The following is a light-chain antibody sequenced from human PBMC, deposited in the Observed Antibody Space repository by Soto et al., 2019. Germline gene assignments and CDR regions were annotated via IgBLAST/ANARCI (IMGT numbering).Light chain of an antibody. V-gene: IGLV1-44*01. J-gene: IGLJ3*02. Sequence: QSVLTQPPSASGTPGQRVSISCSGSSSNLGSNSVNWYQHLPGTAPKLLISSNNQRPSGVPDRFSGSKSGTSASLAISGRQSEDEDDYYCAVWDDRLNGPVFGGGTKLTVL. CDR1: SSNLGSNS. CDR3: AVWDDRLNGPV. CDR2: SNN.